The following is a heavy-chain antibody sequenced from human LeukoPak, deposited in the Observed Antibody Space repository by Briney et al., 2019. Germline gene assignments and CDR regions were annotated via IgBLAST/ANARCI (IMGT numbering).Heavy chain of an antibody. J-gene: IGHJ4*02. D-gene: IGHD3-10*01. CDR2: ISSSGSTI. CDR3: ARVRITLVRGVIVFDS. Sequence: GGSLRLSCAASGFTFSNYEMNWVRQAPGKGLGWVSYISSSGSTIYYADSVKGRFTISRDNTKNSVYLHMSSLRAEETAVFYCARVRITLVRGVIVFDSWGQGTLVTVSS. CDR1: GFTFSNYE. V-gene: IGHV3-48*03.